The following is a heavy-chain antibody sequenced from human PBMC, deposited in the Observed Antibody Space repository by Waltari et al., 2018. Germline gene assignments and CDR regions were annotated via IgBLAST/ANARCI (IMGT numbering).Heavy chain of an antibody. CDR1: GFPFSSYA. CDR2: ISYDGSNK. CDR3: ARGGN. D-gene: IGHD1-26*01. Sequence: QVQLVESGGGVVQPGRSLSLSCAASGFPFSSYAMHWVRQAPGKGLEWVAVISYDGSNKYYADSVKGRFTISRDNSKNTLYLQMNSLRAEDTAVYYCARGGNWGQGTLVTVSS. J-gene: IGHJ4*02. V-gene: IGHV3-30-3*01.